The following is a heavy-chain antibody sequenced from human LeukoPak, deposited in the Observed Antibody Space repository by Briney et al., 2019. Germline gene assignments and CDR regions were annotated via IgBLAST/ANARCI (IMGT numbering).Heavy chain of an antibody. CDR1: GGSFSGHY. CDR2: IFYSGSI. D-gene: IGHD4-11*01. J-gene: IGHJ4*02. Sequence: PSETLSLTCAVYGGSFSGHYWGWIRQPPGKGLEWIGEIFYSGSINYNPSLKSRVTLSLDKSKNQFSLQLSSVTAADTAMYYCAKTHSHFPPYFDYWGQGTLVIVSS. CDR3: AKTHSHFPPYFDY. V-gene: IGHV4-34*12.